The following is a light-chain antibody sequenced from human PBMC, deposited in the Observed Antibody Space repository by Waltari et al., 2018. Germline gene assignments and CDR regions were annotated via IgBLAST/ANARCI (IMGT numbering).Light chain of an antibody. J-gene: IGLJ2*01. CDR3: TSYAGSNTWL. CDR1: SSDIGGYNY. CDR2: DVS. V-gene: IGLV2-11*01. Sequence: QAALTQPRSVSGSPGQSVTISCTGTSSDIGGYNYVSWYQQHPGTAPKLIIYDVSKRPSGVSDRFSGSKSANTASLTISGLQAEDEADYYCTSYAGSNTWLFGGGTRLTVL.